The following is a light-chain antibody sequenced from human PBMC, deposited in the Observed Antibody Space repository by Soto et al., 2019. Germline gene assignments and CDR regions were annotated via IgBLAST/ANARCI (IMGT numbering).Light chain of an antibody. CDR2: AVN. Sequence: QSALTQPRSVSGSPGQSVTISCTGTSSDVGDYNYVSWCQQHPGKAPKLLIYAVNMRPSGVPDRFSGSKSGNTASLTISGLQAEDEADYSCCSYAGSYTWVFGGGTKVTVL. CDR3: CSYAGSYTWV. J-gene: IGLJ3*02. CDR1: SSDVGDYNY. V-gene: IGLV2-11*01.